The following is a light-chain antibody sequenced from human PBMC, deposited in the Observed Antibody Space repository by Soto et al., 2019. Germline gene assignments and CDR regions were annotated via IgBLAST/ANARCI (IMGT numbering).Light chain of an antibody. CDR2: DNS. Sequence: QSVLTQPPSVSGAPGQRVTISCTGSSSNIGAGYHVHWYQQLPGTAPKLLIYDNSNRPSGVPDRFSGSKSGTSASLAITGLQAEDEADYYCQSCDNSLSGPKLFGGGTKLTVL. CDR1: SSNIGAGYH. V-gene: IGLV1-40*01. CDR3: QSCDNSLSGPKL. J-gene: IGLJ2*01.